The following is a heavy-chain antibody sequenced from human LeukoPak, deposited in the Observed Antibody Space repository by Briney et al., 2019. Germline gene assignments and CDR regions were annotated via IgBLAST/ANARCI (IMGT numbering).Heavy chain of an antibody. D-gene: IGHD1-26*01. Sequence: GGSLRLSCVVSGFTVSSNYMNWVRQAPGKGLEYVSAISSNGGSTYYANSVKGRFTISRDNSKNTLYLQMGSLRAEDMAVYYCARDGGWELLGAFDIWGQGTMVTVSS. V-gene: IGHV3-64*01. CDR2: ISSNGGST. J-gene: IGHJ3*02. CDR1: GFTVSSNY. CDR3: ARDGGWELLGAFDI.